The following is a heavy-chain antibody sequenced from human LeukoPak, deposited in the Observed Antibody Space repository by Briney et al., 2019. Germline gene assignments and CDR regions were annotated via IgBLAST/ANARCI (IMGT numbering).Heavy chain of an antibody. CDR3: ARDERMGYYYYMDV. D-gene: IGHD1-1*01. CDR2: ISSNGGST. CDR1: GFTFSSYG. J-gene: IGHJ6*03. Sequence: GGTLRLSCTASGFTFSSYGMNWVRQAPGKGLEYVSAISSNGGSTYYANSVKGRFTISRDNSKNTLYLQMGSLRAEDMAVYYCARDERMGYYYYMDVWGKGTTVTISS. V-gene: IGHV3-64*01.